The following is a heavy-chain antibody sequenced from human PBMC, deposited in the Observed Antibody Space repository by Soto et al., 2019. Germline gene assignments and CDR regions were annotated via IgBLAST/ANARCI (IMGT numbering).Heavy chain of an antibody. V-gene: IGHV4-34*01. J-gene: IGHJ5*02. Sequence: QVQLQQWGAGLLKPSETLSLTCAVYGGSFSGYYWSWIRQPPGKGLEWIGEIKYSGSTNYNPSLKRRVTISVDTSKNQFSLKLSSVTAADTAVYYCARKVGQWLGGYNWFDPWGQGTLVTVSS. CDR3: ARKVGQWLGGYNWFDP. CDR1: GGSFSGYY. D-gene: IGHD6-19*01. CDR2: IKYSGST.